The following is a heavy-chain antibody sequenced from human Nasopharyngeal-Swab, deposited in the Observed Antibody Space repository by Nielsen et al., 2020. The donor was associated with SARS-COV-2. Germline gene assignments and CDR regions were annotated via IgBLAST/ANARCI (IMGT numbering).Heavy chain of an antibody. J-gene: IGHJ4*02. CDR2: ISYDGSNK. CDR3: AKDLEQQLAYYFDY. Sequence: GESLKIPCAASGFTFSSYGMHWVRQAPGKGLEWVAVISYDGSNKYYADSVKGRFTISRDNSKNTLYLQMNSLRAEDTAVYYCAKDLEQQLAYYFDYWGQGTLVTVSS. V-gene: IGHV3-30*18. CDR1: GFTFSSYG. D-gene: IGHD6-13*01.